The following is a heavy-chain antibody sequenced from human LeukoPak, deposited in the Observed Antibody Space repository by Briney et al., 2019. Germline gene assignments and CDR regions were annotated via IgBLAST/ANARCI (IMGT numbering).Heavy chain of an antibody. CDR1: GFTFSSYA. CDR2: ISGSGGST. CDR3: ARAQDYYYYGMDV. Sequence: PGGSLRLSCAASGFTFSSYAMSWVRQAPGRGLEWVSAISGSGGSTYYADSVKGRLTISRDNAKNSLYLQMNSLRAEDTAVYYCARAQDYYYYGMDVWGQGTTVTVSS. V-gene: IGHV3-23*01. J-gene: IGHJ6*02.